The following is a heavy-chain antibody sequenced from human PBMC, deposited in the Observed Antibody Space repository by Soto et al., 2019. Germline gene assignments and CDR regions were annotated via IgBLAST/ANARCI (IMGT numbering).Heavy chain of an antibody. CDR3: AKDLRGPELPHDY. CDR2: ISGSGGST. CDR1: GFTFSSYA. J-gene: IGHJ4*02. Sequence: EVQLLESGGGLVQPGGSLRLSCAASGFTFSSYAMIWVRQAPGKGLEWVSAISGSGGSTYYADSVKGRFTISRDNSKNTLYLQMNSLRAEDTAVYYCAKDLRGPELPHDYWGQGTLVTVSS. V-gene: IGHV3-23*01. D-gene: IGHD1-26*01.